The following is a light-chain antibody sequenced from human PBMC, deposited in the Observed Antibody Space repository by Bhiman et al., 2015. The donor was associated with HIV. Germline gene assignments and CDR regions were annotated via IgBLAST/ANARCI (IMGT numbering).Light chain of an antibody. V-gene: IGLV2-14*01. CDR2: DVS. CDR3: AAWDDSLVEVV. J-gene: IGLJ2*01. Sequence: QSALTQPASVSGSPGQSITISCTGTSSDVGTYNYVSWYQQHSGKAPKLMISDVSKRPSGVSNRFSGSKSGTSASLAISGLQAEDEADYYCAAWDDSLVEVVFGGGTKLTVL. CDR1: SSDVGTYNY.